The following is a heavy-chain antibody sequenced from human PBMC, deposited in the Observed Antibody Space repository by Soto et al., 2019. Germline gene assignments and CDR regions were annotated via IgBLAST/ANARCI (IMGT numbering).Heavy chain of an antibody. J-gene: IGHJ4*02. Sequence: SVKVSCKASGGTFSSYAISWVRQAPGQGLEWMGGIIPIFGTANYAQKFQGRVTITADESTSTAYMELSSLRSEDTAVYYCATKAPTSSGYFWVYFVYWGQGTLVTVSS. CDR1: GGTFSSYA. D-gene: IGHD3-22*01. CDR2: IIPIFGTA. CDR3: ATKAPTSSGYFWVYFVY. V-gene: IGHV1-69*13.